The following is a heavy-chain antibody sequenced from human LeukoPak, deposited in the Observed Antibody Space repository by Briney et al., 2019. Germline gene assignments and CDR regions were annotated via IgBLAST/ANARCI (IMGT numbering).Heavy chain of an antibody. J-gene: IGHJ4*02. V-gene: IGHV4-4*07. CDR1: GGSITSYX. Sequence: PSETXXLXXTXXGGSITSYXWSWIRQPAGKGXEGIGHISTRGNTNYNPSLKSRVTISIDKSKNKFSLKMNSVTAADTAVYYCAREATIVGATMIWGQGTLVIVSS. CDR2: ISTRGNT. D-gene: IGHD1-26*01. CDR3: AREATIVGATMI.